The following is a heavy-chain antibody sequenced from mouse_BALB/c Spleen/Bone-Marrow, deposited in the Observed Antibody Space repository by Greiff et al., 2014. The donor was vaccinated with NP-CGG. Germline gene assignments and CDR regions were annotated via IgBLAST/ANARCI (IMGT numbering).Heavy chain of an antibody. CDR3: ARGGIATVVTYSMAY. V-gene: IGHV1-54*03. Sequence: VQLQESGAELVRPGTSVKVSCKASGYAFTNYLIEWVKQRPGQGLEWIGVIDPRSCGTDYNEKFKGKAPLTADKSSSTAYMQLNSLTSCDSAVYFCARGGIATVVTYSMAYWGQGTSVTVSA. CDR1: GYAFTNYL. CDR2: IDPRSCGT. D-gene: IGHD1-1*01. J-gene: IGHJ4*01.